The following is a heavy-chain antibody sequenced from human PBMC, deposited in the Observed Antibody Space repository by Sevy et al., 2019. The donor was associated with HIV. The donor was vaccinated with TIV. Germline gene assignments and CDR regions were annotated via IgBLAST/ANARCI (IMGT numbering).Heavy chain of an antibody. J-gene: IGHJ3*02. CDR2: IYSGGDT. V-gene: IGHV3-53*01. CDR1: GFTVSRNY. D-gene: IGHD4-17*01. Sequence: GGSLRLSCAASGFTVSRNYMSWVRQAPGKGLEWVSVIYSGGDTYYADSVKGRFTISRDNSENTVSLQMNSLRAEDTALYYCARQTTVQDAFDIWGQGTMVTVSS. CDR3: ARQTTVQDAFDI.